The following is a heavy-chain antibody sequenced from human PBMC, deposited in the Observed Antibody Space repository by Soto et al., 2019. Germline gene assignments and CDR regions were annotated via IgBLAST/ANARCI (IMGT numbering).Heavy chain of an antibody. CDR3: AKDLYGQGGYYYGMDV. D-gene: IGHD4-17*01. J-gene: IGHJ6*02. Sequence: GGSLRLSCAASGFTFADYAMHWVRQAPGKGLEWVSGISWNSGSIGYADSVKGRFTISRDNAKNSLYLQMNSLRAEDTALYYCAKDLYGQGGYYYGMDVWGQGTTVTVSS. CDR2: ISWNSGSI. CDR1: GFTFADYA. V-gene: IGHV3-9*01.